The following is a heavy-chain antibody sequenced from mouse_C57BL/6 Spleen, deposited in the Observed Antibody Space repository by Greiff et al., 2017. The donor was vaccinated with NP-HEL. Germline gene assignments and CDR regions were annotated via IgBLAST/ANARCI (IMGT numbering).Heavy chain of an antibody. CDR2: IHPNSGST. CDR3: FTTVVAKYFDV. Sequence: VQLQQPGAELVKPGASVKLSCKASGYTFTSYWMHWVKQRPGQGLEWIGMIHPNSGSTNYNEKFKSKATLTVDKSSSTAYMQLSSLTSEDSAVHYCFTTVVAKYFDVWGTGTTVTVSS. J-gene: IGHJ1*03. D-gene: IGHD1-1*01. CDR1: GYTFTSYW. V-gene: IGHV1-64*01.